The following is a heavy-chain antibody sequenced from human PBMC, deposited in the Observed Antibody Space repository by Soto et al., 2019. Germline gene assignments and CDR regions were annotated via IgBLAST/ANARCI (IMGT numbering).Heavy chain of an antibody. CDR3: ARDSGGGADY. J-gene: IGHJ4*02. D-gene: IGHD2-21*01. V-gene: IGHV4-4*02. CDR1: GGSISSSNW. CDR2: IYHTGST. Sequence: QVQLQGSGPGLVKPSGTLSLTCVVSGGSISSSNWWSWVRQPPGKGLEWIGEIYHTGSTTYNPSRSSRVTISVDKSKNQFSLELSSVTAADTAVYYCARDSGGGADYWGQGTLVTVSS.